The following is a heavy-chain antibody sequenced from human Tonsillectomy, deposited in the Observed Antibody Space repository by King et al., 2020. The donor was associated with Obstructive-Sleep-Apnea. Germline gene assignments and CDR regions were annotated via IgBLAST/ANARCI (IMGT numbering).Heavy chain of an antibody. J-gene: IGHJ4*02. D-gene: IGHD6-25*01. CDR3: AREEDSSAGGFDN. CDR2: ISSIIVYI. CDR1: GFTFISSR. Sequence: VQLVESGGGLVKPGGSLRLSCAASGFTFISSRMNWVRQAPGKGLEWVSSISSIIVYIYYADSVKGRFTISTDNAKNTLYLQMNSLRAEDTAVYYGAREEDSSAGGFDNWGQGTLVTVSP. V-gene: IGHV3-21*01.